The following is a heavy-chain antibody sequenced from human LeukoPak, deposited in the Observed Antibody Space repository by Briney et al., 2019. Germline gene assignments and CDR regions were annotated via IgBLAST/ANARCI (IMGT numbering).Heavy chain of an antibody. CDR2: INHSGST. J-gene: IGHJ6*03. D-gene: IGHD6-13*01. V-gene: IGHV4-34*01. CDR3: ARGRYSSSWPYYYYYMDV. Sequence: SETLSLICAVSGGSFSGYYWSWIRQPPGKGLEGVGEINHSGSTNYNPSLKSRVTISVDTSKNQFSLKLSSVTAADTAVYYCARGRYSSSWPYYYYYMDVWGKGTTVTVSS. CDR1: GGSFSGYY.